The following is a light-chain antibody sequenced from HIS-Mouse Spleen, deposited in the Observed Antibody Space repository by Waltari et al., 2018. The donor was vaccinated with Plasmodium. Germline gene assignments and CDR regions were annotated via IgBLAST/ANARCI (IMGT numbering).Light chain of an antibody. CDR1: ALPKQH. V-gene: IGLV3-25*03. J-gene: IGLJ2*01. CDR2: KDS. Sequence: SYELTQPPSVSVSPGQTARITCSGDALPKQHHCWYQQKPGQAPVLVIYKDSERPSGIPERFSGSSSGTTVTLTISGVQAEDEADYYCQSADSSGTYQVFGGGTKLTVL. CDR3: QSADSSGTYQV.